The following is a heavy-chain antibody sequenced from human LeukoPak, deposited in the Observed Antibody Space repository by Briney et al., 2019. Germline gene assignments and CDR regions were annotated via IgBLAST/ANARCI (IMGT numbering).Heavy chain of an antibody. J-gene: IGHJ5*02. CDR1: GGSFSSYG. V-gene: IGHV1-69*05. D-gene: IGHD5-18*01. Sequence: SVKVSCEASGGSFSSYGISWVRQAPGQGLEWMGGIIPMLGRSNYAQKFQGRVTISTDESTSTAYMEMSSLRSEDTAVYYCAREDHTANNWFDPWGQGTLVTVSS. CDR2: IIPMLGRS. CDR3: AREDHTANNWFDP.